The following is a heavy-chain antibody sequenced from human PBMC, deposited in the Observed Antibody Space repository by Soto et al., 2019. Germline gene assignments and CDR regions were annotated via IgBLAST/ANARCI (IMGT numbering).Heavy chain of an antibody. V-gene: IGHV1-3*01. D-gene: IGHD2-2*01. CDR2: INAGNGNT. CDR3: ARGHLAVVPVASWFYYMDV. CDR1: GYTFTNYA. J-gene: IGHJ6*03. Sequence: ASVKVSCKASGYTFTNYAVHWVRQAPGQRLEWMGWINAGNGNTRFSQNLQGRVTITRDTSARTVYMELSSLRSEDTAVYYCARGHLAVVPVASWFYYMDVWGQGTMVTVSS.